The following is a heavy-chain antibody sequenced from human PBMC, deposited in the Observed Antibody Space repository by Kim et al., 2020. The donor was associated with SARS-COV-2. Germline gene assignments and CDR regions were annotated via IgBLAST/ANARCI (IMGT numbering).Heavy chain of an antibody. Sequence: GGSLRLSCAASGFTFSSYAMSWVRQAPGKGLEWVSVIYSGGSSTYYADSVKGRFTISRDNSKNTLYLQMNSLRAEDTAVYYCAKGWLGGYSGKGDYWGQGTLVTVSS. D-gene: IGHD5-12*01. CDR1: GFTFSSYA. J-gene: IGHJ4*02. CDR2: IYSGGSST. V-gene: IGHV3-23*03. CDR3: AKGWLGGYSGKGDY.